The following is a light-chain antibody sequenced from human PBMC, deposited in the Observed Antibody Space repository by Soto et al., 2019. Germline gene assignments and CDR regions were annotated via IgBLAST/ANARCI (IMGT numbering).Light chain of an antibody. V-gene: IGLV2-23*02. CDR2: GAT. J-gene: IGLJ2*01. CDR1: SSDIGGYNL. Sequence: QSALTQPASVSGSPGQSITISCTGTSSDIGGYNLVSWYQHHPGKAPKLLIYGATKRPSGVSDRFSGSRSGNTASLTISPLQSEDEADYSCYSFAGSATFVFGGGTKLTVL. CDR3: YSFAGSATFV.